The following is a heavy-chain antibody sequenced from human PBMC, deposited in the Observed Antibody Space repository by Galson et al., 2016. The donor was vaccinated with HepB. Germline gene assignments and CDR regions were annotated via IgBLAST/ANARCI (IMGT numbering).Heavy chain of an antibody. CDR1: GHTFTNYA. CDR3: ARDIPNHDSWSGYQGTGNYFDP. D-gene: IGHD3-3*01. V-gene: IGHV1-3*01. J-gene: IGHJ5*02. CDR2: INAGNGNT. Sequence: SVKVSCKASGHTFTNYAMHWVRQAPGQTLEWMGWINAGNGNTKYSQKFQGRVTITRDTSAKTAYMELSSLRSEDTAVYYCARDIPNHDSWSGYQGTGNYFDPWGQGTRVTVSS.